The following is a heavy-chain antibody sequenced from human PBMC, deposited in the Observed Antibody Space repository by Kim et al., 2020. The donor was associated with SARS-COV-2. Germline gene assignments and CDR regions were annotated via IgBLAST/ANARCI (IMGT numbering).Heavy chain of an antibody. V-gene: IGHV1-18*01. CDR1: GYTFTSYG. Sequence: ASVKVSCKASGYTFTSYGISWVRQAPGQGLEWMGWISAYNGNTNYAQKLQGRVTMTTDTSTSTAYMELRSLRSDDTAVYYCARDSSATHLPYYFDYWGQGSLVTFSS. J-gene: IGHJ4*02. D-gene: IGHD6-25*01. CDR2: ISAYNGNT. CDR3: ARDSSATHLPYYFDY.